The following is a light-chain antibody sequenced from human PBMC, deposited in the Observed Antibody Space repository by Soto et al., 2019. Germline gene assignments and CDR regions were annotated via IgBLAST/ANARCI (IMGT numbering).Light chain of an antibody. CDR2: WAS. Sequence: DIVMTQSPDSLAVSLGERATINCKSSQSVLYNSNNKTYLAWYQQRPGQPPKLLIYWASTRESGVPDRFSGSGSGTDFTLTITSLQAEDVAVYYCQQYESTPPTFGQGTKLEIK. CDR1: QSVLYNSNNKTY. V-gene: IGKV4-1*01. CDR3: QQYESTPPT. J-gene: IGKJ2*01.